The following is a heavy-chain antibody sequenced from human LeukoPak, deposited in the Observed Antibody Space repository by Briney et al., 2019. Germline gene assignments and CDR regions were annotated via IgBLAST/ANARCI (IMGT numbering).Heavy chain of an antibody. Sequence: GSLKISCKGSGYSFTSYWIGWVRQMPGKGLEWMGIIYPGNSDTRYSPSFQGQVTISADKSISTAYLQWSSLKASDTAMYYCACLYDYVWGSYLPYYLDYWGQGTLVTVSS. CDR2: IYPGNSDT. J-gene: IGHJ4*02. CDR1: GYSFTSYW. V-gene: IGHV5-51*01. D-gene: IGHD3-16*02. CDR3: ACLYDYVWGSYLPYYLDY.